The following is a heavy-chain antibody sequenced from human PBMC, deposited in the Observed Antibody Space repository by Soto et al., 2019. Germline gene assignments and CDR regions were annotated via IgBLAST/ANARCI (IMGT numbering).Heavy chain of an antibody. V-gene: IGHV4-39*01. CDR1: DGSISSSRSY. D-gene: IGHD1-26*01. Sequence: SETLSLTCTVSDGSISSSRSYWGWIRQPPGKGLECIGSIYYSGSTYYSPSLKSRVTISVDTSKNQFSLKLSSVTAADTAVYYCARRGLVGATTFDYWGQGTLVTVSS. J-gene: IGHJ4*02. CDR3: ARRGLVGATTFDY. CDR2: IYYSGST.